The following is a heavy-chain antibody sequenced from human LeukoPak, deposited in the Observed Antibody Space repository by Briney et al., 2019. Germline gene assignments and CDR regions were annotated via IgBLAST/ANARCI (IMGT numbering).Heavy chain of an antibody. CDR1: GGSISSGGYY. Sequence: SETLSLTCTVSGGSISSGGYYWSWIRQHPGKGLEWIGYIYYSGSTYYNPSLKSRVTISVDTSKNQFSLKLSSVTAADTAVYYCARSGSWTLNFDSWGQGTLVTVSS. J-gene: IGHJ4*02. V-gene: IGHV4-31*03. D-gene: IGHD6-13*01. CDR3: ARSGSWTLNFDS. CDR2: IYYSGST.